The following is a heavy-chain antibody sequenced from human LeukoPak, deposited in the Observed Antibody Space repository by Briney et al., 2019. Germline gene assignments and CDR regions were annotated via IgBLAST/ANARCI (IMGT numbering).Heavy chain of an antibody. V-gene: IGHV3-7*03. J-gene: IGHJ4*02. CDR2: IKQDGSEK. CDR3: ARDQGCSGGSCYSGY. D-gene: IGHD2-15*01. Sequence: GGSLRLSCAASGFTFSSYWMSWVRQAPGKGLGWVANIKQDGSEKYYVDSVKGRFTISRDNAKNSLYLQMNSLRAEDTAVYYCARDQGCSGGSCYSGYWGQGTLVTVSS. CDR1: GFTFSSYW.